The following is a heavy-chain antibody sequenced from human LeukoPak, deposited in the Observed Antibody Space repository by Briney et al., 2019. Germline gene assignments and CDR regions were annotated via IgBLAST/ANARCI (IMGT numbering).Heavy chain of an antibody. Sequence: ASVKVSCKASGGTFSNYTVNWVRQAPGQGLEWMGGIIPIFGTANYAQKFQGRVTITADESTSTAYMELSSLRSEDTAVYYCARSSSSWYVPDYWGQGTLVTVSS. J-gene: IGHJ4*02. D-gene: IGHD6-13*01. CDR2: IIPIFGTA. CDR3: ARSSSSWYVPDY. CDR1: GGTFSNYT. V-gene: IGHV1-69*13.